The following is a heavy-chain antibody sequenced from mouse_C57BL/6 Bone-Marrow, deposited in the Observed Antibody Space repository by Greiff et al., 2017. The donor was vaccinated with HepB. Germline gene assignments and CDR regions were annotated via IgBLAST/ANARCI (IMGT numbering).Heavy chain of an antibody. D-gene: IGHD4-1*01. CDR2: IDPETGGT. CDR1: GYTFTDYE. J-gene: IGHJ2*01. V-gene: IGHV1-15*01. Sequence: VKLMESGAELVRPGASVTLSCKASGYTFTDYEMHWVKQTPVHGLEWIGAIDPETGGTAYNQKFKGKAILTADKSSSTAYMELRSLTSEDSAVYYCTRSKTGLYWGQGTTLTVSS. CDR3: TRSKTGLY.